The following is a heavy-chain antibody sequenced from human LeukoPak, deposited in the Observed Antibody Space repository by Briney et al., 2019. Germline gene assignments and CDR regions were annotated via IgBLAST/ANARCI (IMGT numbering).Heavy chain of an antibody. CDR2: IKQDGSEK. Sequence: RTGGSLRLSCAASGFTFSSYWMSWVRQAPGKGLEWVANIKQDGSEKYYVDSVKGRFTISRDNAKNSLYLQLTSLRAEDTALYYCARDRGRNSFDYWGQGTLVSVSS. J-gene: IGHJ4*02. CDR1: GFTFSSYW. CDR3: ARDRGRNSFDY. V-gene: IGHV3-7*01. D-gene: IGHD1-14*01.